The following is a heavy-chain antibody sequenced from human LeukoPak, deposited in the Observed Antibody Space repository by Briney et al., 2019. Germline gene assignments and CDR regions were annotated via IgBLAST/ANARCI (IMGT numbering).Heavy chain of an antibody. D-gene: IGHD3-10*01. CDR2: INHSGST. CDR1: GGSFSGYY. J-gene: IGHJ4*02. V-gene: IGHV4-34*01. Sequence: PSETLSLTCAVYGGSFSGYYWSWIRQPPGKGLEWIGEINHSGSTNYNPSLKSRVTISVDTSKNQFSLKLSSVTAADTAVYYCARSLVYYGSGSYYPWGQGTLVTVSS. CDR3: ARSLVYYGSGSYYP.